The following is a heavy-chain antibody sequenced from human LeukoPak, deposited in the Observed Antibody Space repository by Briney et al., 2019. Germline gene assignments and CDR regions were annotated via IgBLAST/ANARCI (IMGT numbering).Heavy chain of an antibody. V-gene: IGHV5-51*01. CDR1: GYSFTSYW. D-gene: IGHD3-10*01. CDR3: ARVVLPWFGESPGAFDI. Sequence: GESLKISCKGSGYSFTSYWIGWVRQMPGKGLEWMGIIYPGDSDTRYSPSFQGQVTISADKSISTAYLQWSSLKASDTAMYYCARVVLPWFGESPGAFDIWGQGTMVTVSS. J-gene: IGHJ3*02. CDR2: IYPGDSDT.